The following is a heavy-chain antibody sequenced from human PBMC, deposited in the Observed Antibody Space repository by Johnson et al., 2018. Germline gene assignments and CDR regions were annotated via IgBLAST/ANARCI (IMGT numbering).Heavy chain of an antibody. CDR2: INPSGGST. CDR1: GYTFTTYY. CDR3: ARDRDYYDNRGACDI. D-gene: IGHD3-22*01. J-gene: IGHJ3*02. V-gene: IGHV1-46*01. Sequence: QVQLVESGAEVKRPGASVQVSCKASGYTFTTYYMHWVRQAPGQGLEWMGIINPSGGSTSYAQTFPGRVTMTRDTSTSTVYMELSSLRSEDTALYYCARDRDYYDNRGACDIWGQGTIVTVSS.